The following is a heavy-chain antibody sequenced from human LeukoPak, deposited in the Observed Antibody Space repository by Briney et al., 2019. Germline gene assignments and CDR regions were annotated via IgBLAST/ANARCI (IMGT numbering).Heavy chain of an antibody. V-gene: IGHV3-74*03. Sequence: PGGSLRLSCAASGFTFSSYWMHWVRQGPGKGLVWVSRVTSDGSITTYADSVKGRFTISRNNAKNTLYLQMNSLRAEDTAVYYCARDVPGQFGGVDYWGQGTQVTVPS. J-gene: IGHJ4*02. CDR3: ARDVPGQFGGVDY. CDR1: GFTFSSYW. D-gene: IGHD3-10*01. CDR2: VTSDGSIT.